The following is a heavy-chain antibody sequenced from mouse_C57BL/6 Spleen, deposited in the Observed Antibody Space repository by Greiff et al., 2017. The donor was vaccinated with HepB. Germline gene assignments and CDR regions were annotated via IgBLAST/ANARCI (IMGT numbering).Heavy chain of an antibody. CDR3: ARKKNRGSSSDY. D-gene: IGHD1-1*01. CDR2: IDPSDSYT. CDR1: GYTFTSYW. Sequence: QVQLQQSGAELVKPGASVKLSCKASGYTFTSYWMQWVKQRPGQGLEWIGEIDPSDSYTNYNQKFKGKATLTVDTSSSTAYMQLSSLTSEDSAVYYCARKKNRGSSSDYWGQGTTLTVSS. V-gene: IGHV1-50*01. J-gene: IGHJ2*01.